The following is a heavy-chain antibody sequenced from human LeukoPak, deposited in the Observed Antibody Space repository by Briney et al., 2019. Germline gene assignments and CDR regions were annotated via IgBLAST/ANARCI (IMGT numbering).Heavy chain of an antibody. CDR1: GFTFSSYW. Sequence: PGGSLRLSCAASGFTFSSYWMHWVRHAPGKGLVWVSRINTDGSSTTYADSVKGRFTISRDNAKNTLYLQMNSLRAEDTAVYYCASLVYGGNWFDPWGQGTLVTVSS. CDR3: ASLVYGGNWFDP. J-gene: IGHJ5*02. V-gene: IGHV3-74*01. D-gene: IGHD2-15*01. CDR2: INTDGSST.